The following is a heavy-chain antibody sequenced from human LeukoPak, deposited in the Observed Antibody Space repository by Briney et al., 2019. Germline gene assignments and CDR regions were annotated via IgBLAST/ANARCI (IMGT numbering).Heavy chain of an antibody. J-gene: IGHJ6*04. CDR1: GDSISSGGYY. CDR3: ARLHYDVWGCYMDV. CDR2: IYHSGST. Sequence: SETLSLTCTVSGDSISSGGYYWSWIRQHPGKGLEWIGYIYHSGSTYYNPSLKSRITISIDTSKNQFSLQLNSVTAADTAVYYCARLHYDVWGCYMDVWGKGTTVTVSS. D-gene: IGHD3-3*01. V-gene: IGHV4-31*03.